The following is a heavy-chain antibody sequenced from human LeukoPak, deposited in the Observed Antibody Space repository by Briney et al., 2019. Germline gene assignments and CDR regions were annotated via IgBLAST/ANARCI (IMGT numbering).Heavy chain of an antibody. CDR2: INHSGST. V-gene: IGHV4-34*01. D-gene: IGHD6-13*01. CDR1: GGSFSGYY. CDR3: ARTLLGARSSWYH. J-gene: IGHJ5*02. Sequence: SETLSLTCSLYGGSFSGYYSGWFRQPPGKGLEWIGEINHSGSTNYNPSLKSRVTISVDTSKNQFSLKLSSVTAADTAVYYCARTLLGARSSWYHWGQGTLVTVSS.